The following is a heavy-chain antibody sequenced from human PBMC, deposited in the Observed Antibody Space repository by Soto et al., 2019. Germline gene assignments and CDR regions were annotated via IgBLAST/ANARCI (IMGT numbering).Heavy chain of an antibody. CDR1: GASVSSYY. V-gene: IGHV4-4*07. CDR3: ARERVVARGRPGTDV. J-gene: IGHJ6*02. D-gene: IGHD2-2*01. CDR2: FNTDGTS. Sequence: SETLSLTCAVSGASVSSYYWSWIRQPAGKGLEWIGRFNTDGTSNYNPSLRSRVTMSVDTSKNQFSLKLTSLTAADTATYYCARERVVARGRPGTDVWGQGTRVTAP.